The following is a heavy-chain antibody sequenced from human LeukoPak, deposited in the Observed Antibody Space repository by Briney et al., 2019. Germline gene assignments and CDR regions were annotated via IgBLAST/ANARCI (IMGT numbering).Heavy chain of an antibody. CDR1: GFTFSGYA. J-gene: IGHJ4*02. CDR3: ARETGSAVGSTDFDY. CDR2: MSYDGSNK. D-gene: IGHD4-17*01. Sequence: HPGGSLRLSCAASGFTFSGYAMHWVRQAPGKGLEWVSVMSYDGSNKYYADSVKGRFTISRDNSKNTLYLQMNSPRAEDTAVYYCARETGSAVGSTDFDYWGQGTLVTVSS. V-gene: IGHV3-30-3*01.